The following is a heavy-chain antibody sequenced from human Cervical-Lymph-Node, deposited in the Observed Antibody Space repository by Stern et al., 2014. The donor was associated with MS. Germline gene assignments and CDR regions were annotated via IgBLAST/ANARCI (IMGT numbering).Heavy chain of an antibody. J-gene: IGHJ4*02. Sequence: VQSGAEVKKPGSXXXXSCKASGGTFSSYTISWVRQAPGQGLEWMGRIIPILGIANYAQKVQGRVTITADKSTSTAYMDLXSXRXXXXXXXXXXXXXDGYNPFDYWGQGTLVTVSX. D-gene: IGHD5-24*01. CDR3: XXXXDGYNPFDY. CDR1: GGTFSSYT. CDR2: IIPILGIA. V-gene: IGHV1-69*02.